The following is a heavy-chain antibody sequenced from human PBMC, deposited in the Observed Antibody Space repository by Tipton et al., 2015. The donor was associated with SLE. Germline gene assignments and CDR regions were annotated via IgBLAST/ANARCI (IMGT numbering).Heavy chain of an antibody. CDR2: IHYSGNT. CDR3: AGATYCGGDCYDL. D-gene: IGHD2-21*01. V-gene: IGHV4-59*01. CDR1: GGSIGTYY. J-gene: IGHJ4*02. Sequence: TLSLTCTVSGGSIGTYYWSWIRQPPGKGLEYIGLIHYSGNTNYNPSLKSRVTISVDTSGNQFSLKLSHVTAADTAVYYCAGATYCGGDCYDLWGQGALVTVSS.